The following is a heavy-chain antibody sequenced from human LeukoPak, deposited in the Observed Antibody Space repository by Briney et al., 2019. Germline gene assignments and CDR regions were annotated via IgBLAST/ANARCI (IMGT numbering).Heavy chain of an antibody. J-gene: IGHJ4*02. Sequence: SETLSLTCTVSGSMYNYYWSGIRHPPGKGLEWIGYIHYSGSTNYNPSLKSRVTMSLNTSNNQVSLKLNSVTAADTAVYYCARCLYSSSTNFDYWGQGTLVTVSS. CDR3: ARCLYSSSTNFDY. V-gene: IGHV4-59*08. CDR1: GSMYNYY. CDR2: IHYSGST. D-gene: IGHD6-6*01.